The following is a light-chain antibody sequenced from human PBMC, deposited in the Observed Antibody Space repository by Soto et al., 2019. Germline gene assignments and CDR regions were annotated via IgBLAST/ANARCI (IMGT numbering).Light chain of an antibody. V-gene: IGLV2-8*01. CDR3: SQHGGSNNPYV. Sequence: QSALTQPPSASGSPGQSVAISCTGTSSDIGGYNFVSWYQQHPGKAPKLMIYGVTKRPSGVPDRFSGSKSGNTATLIVSGLQADDEDDYYCSQHGGSNNPYVFGPGTKVTVL. J-gene: IGLJ1*01. CDR1: SSDIGGYNF. CDR2: GVT.